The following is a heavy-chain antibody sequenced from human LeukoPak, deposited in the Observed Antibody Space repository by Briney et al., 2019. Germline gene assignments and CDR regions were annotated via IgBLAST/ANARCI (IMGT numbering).Heavy chain of an antibody. CDR3: ARVGAVGAFDY. CDR1: GHTFTGYY. V-gene: IGHV1-2*02. D-gene: IGHD6-19*01. J-gene: IGHJ4*02. Sequence: ASVKVSCTASGHTFTGYYMHWVRQAPGQGLEWMGWINPNRGGTNHAQKFQGRVSMTRDTSISTAYMELSRLRSDDTAVYYCARVGAVGAFDYWGQGTLVTVSS. CDR2: INPNRGGT.